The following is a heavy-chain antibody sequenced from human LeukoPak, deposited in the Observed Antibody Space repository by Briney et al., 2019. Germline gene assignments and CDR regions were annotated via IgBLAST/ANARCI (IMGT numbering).Heavy chain of an antibody. CDR1: GFTFGNYW. CDR3: ASGRQLGY. D-gene: IGHD6-13*01. Sequence: GGSLSLSCAASGFTFGNYWMSWVRQAPGKGLEWVANIKEDGSEKYYVDSVKGRFTISRNNARNSLYLQMNSLRAEDTAVYYCASGRQLGYWGQGTLVTVSS. J-gene: IGHJ4*02. CDR2: IKEDGSEK. V-gene: IGHV3-7*01.